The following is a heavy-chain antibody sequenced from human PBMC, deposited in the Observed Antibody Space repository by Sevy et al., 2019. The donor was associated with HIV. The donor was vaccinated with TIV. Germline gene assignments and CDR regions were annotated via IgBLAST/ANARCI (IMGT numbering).Heavy chain of an antibody. V-gene: IGHV3-21*01. J-gene: IGHJ6*03. Sequence: GESLKISCAASGFTFSSYSMNWVRQAPGKGLEWVSSISSSSSYIYYADSVKGRFTISRDNAKNSLYRQMNSLRAEDTAVYYCARDSKYCGGDCKHYYYYYMDVWGKGTTVTVSS. CDR3: ARDSKYCGGDCKHYYYYYMDV. CDR2: ISSSSSYI. CDR1: GFTFSSYS. D-gene: IGHD2-21*02.